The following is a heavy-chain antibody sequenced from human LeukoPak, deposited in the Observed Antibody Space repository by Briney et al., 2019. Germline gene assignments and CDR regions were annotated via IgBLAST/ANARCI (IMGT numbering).Heavy chain of an antibody. Sequence: SETLSLTCTVSGDSISGYYWSWIRQPPGKGLEWIGYIYYSGSTNYNPSLKSRVTISVDTSKNQFSLKLSSVTAADTAVYYCARETSQKGAHYMDVWGKGTTVTISS. CDR2: IYYSGST. D-gene: IGHD3-16*01. CDR1: GDSISGYY. V-gene: IGHV4-59*01. CDR3: ARETSQKGAHYMDV. J-gene: IGHJ6*03.